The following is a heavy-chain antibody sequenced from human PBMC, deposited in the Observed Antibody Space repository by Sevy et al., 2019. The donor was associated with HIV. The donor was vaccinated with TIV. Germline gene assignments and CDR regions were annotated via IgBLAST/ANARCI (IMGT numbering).Heavy chain of an antibody. CDR1: GYTFTHYA. Sequence: ASVKVSCKASGYTFTHYAVTWVRQTPGQGLEWIGWISPHNGDTNYAHKLQGRVTVTTDTSTTTAYMDLGSLRPADTAVYYCARAVIPAVSGPQFDSWGQGTLVTVSS. CDR3: ARAVIPAVSGPQFDS. CDR2: ISPHNGDT. V-gene: IGHV1-18*01. J-gene: IGHJ4*02. D-gene: IGHD6-19*01.